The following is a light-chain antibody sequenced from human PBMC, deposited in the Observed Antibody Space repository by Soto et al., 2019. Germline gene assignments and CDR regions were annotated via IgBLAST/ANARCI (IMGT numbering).Light chain of an antibody. V-gene: IGKV3-20*01. J-gene: IGKJ5*01. CDR1: QSGTSTS. CDR3: QQYGSSIT. Sequence: EMVLTQSPATLSFSPGERATLSFWSSQSGTSTSLALYQQKPGQSPSLLIYFSSGRATGIPDRFSGSGSGTDFTLTISRLEPEDFAVYYCQQYGSSITFGQGTRLEIK. CDR2: FSS.